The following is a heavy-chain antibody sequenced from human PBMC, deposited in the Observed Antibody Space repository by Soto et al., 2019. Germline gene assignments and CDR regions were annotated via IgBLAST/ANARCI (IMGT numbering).Heavy chain of an antibody. CDR3: ARYWNAGTIYGAVDI. V-gene: IGHV1-69*06. Sequence: QVQLVQSGAEVRKPGSSVKVSCEASGCSFNNYVISWLRQAPGQGHEWMGGIIPNYGAANYEQKFRGRLTITADKDTNTAYMELNSLRPEDTATYYCARYWNAGTIYGAVDIWGQGTTVIVS. D-gene: IGHD1-1*01. CDR1: GCSFNNYV. CDR2: IIPNYGAA. J-gene: IGHJ3*02.